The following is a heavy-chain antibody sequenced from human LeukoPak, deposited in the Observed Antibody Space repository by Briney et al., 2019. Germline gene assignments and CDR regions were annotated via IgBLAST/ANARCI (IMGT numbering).Heavy chain of an antibody. D-gene: IGHD6-19*01. CDR2: INPNSGGT. Sequence: ASVKVSCKASGYTFTGYYMHWVRQAPGQGLEWMGRINPNSGGTYYAQKFQDRVTMTRDTSISTAYMELSRLTSDDTAVYYCARDSRLWYSSGWYYFDYWGQGTLVTVSS. V-gene: IGHV1-2*06. CDR3: ARDSRLWYSSGWYYFDY. CDR1: GYTFTGYY. J-gene: IGHJ4*02.